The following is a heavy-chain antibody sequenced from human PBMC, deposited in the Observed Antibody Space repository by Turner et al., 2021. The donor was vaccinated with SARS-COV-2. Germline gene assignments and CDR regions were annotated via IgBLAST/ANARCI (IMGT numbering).Heavy chain of an antibody. Sequence: QVLLVVSAGGVFQPRRCLRRSCAASGFTFCSYAMPWGRQATGKGLEWVAVISYDGSNKYYADYVKGRFTISRDNSKNTLYLQMNSLRAEDTAVYYCARVTDYYGSGSYYTSYYYGMDVWGQGTTVTVSS. CDR3: ARVTDYYGSGSYYTSYYYGMDV. D-gene: IGHD3-10*01. CDR1: GFTFCSYA. J-gene: IGHJ6*02. V-gene: IGHV3-30-3*01. CDR2: ISYDGSNK.